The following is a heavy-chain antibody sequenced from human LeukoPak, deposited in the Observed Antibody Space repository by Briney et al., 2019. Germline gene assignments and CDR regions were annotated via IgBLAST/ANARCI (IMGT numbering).Heavy chain of an antibody. CDR2: ISYDGSNK. V-gene: IGHV3-30*18. CDR3: AKGNLAAAGNPDYFDY. Sequence: GGSLRLSCAASGFTLSSYGMHWVRQAPGKGLDWVAVISYDGSNKYYADSVKGRFTISRDNSKNTLYLQMNSLRAEDTALYYCAKGNLAAAGNPDYFDYWGQGTLVTVSS. D-gene: IGHD6-13*01. CDR1: GFTLSSYG. J-gene: IGHJ4*02.